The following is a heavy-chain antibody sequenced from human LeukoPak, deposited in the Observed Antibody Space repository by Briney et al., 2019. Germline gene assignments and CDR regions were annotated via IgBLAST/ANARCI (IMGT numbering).Heavy chain of an antibody. J-gene: IGHJ4*02. V-gene: IGHV4-34*01. CDR3: ARALVVVTATPLYYFDY. CDR2: ISHSGST. Sequence: SETLSLTCAVYGGSFSGYYWSWIRQPPGKGLEWIGEISHSGSTNYNPSLKSRVTISVDTSKNQFSLKLSSVTAADTAVYYCARALVVVTATPLYYFDYWGQGTLVTVSS. D-gene: IGHD2-21*02. CDR1: GGSFSGYY.